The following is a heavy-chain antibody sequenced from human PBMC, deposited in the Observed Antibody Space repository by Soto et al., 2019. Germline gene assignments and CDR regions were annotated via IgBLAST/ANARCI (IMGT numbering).Heavy chain of an antibody. J-gene: IGHJ4*02. V-gene: IGHV2-5*01. D-gene: IGHD6-13*01. CDR1: GFSLSTSGVG. Sequence: QITLKESGPTLVKPTQTLTLTCTFSGFSLSTSGVGVGWIRQPPGKALEWLALIYWNDDKRYSPSLKSRLTITKDTSKNQVVLTMTNMDPVDTATYYCAHRGGAAAGIRYWGQGTLVTVSS. CDR2: IYWNDDK. CDR3: AHRGGAAAGIRY.